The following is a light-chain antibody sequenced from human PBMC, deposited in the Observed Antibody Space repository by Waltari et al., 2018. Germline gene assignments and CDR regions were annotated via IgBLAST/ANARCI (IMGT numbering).Light chain of an antibody. CDR2: GAS. CDR1: QSVTNN. Sequence: EIVMTQSPATLSVSPGERATLPCRASQSVTNNLAWYQQKPGQPPRLLIYGASTRATGIPARFSGSGSGTEFTLTISSLQSEDFAVYYCQQYNNWPPYTFGQGTKLEIE. CDR3: QQYNNWPPYT. J-gene: IGKJ2*01. V-gene: IGKV3-15*01.